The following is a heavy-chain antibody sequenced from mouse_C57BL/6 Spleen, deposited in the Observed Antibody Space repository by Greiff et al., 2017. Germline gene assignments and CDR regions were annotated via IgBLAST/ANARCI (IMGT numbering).Heavy chain of an antibody. CDR1: GFPFPDSC. D-gene: IGHD1-1*01. CDR2: IRNTANGYTT. CDR3: ARYKDDGNSYDAMDY. J-gene: IGHJ4*01. V-gene: IGHV7-3*01. Sequence: EVQLQESGGGLVQPGGSLSLSCAASGFPFPDSCMSWVRQPPGKALAWLGFIRNTANGYTTEYSVSVTGRFTISRDNSQSILNLQMHALRAEYRDTEYYARYKDDGNSYDAMDYWGQGTSGTVSS.